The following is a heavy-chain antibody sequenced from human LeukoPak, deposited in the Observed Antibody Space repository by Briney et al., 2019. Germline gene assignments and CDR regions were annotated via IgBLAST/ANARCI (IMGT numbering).Heavy chain of an antibody. CDR2: IYSGGST. J-gene: IGHJ6*02. V-gene: IGHV3-66*01. Sequence: PGGSLRLSCAASGFTVSSNYMSWVRQAPGKGLEWVSVIYSGGSTYYADSVKGRFTISRDNSKNTLYLQMNSLRAEDTAVYYCARDLRPQRSYIAVAGPSYYYGMDVRGQGTTVTVSS. CDR3: ARDLRPQRSYIAVAGPSYYYGMDV. D-gene: IGHD6-19*01. CDR1: GFTVSSNY.